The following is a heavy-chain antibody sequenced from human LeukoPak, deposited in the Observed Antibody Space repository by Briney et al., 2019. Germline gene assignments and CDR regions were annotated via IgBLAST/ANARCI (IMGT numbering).Heavy chain of an antibody. J-gene: IGHJ4*02. V-gene: IGHV3-23*01. CDR2: ISGSGGST. Sequence: GGSLRLSCAASGFTFSSYAMSWVRQAPGKGLEWVSAISGSGGSTYYADSVKGRFTISRDNAKNSLYQQMNSLRAEDTAVYYCARGKLLRYFDWLSVYWGQGTLVTVSS. CDR1: GFTFSSYA. D-gene: IGHD3-9*01. CDR3: ARGKLLRYFDWLSVY.